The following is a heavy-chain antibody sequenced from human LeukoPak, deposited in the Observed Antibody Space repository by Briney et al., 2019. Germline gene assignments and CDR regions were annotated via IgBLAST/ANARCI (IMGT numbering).Heavy chain of an antibody. Sequence: SETLSLTCTVSGGSISSSSYYWGWIRQPPGKGLEWIGEINHSGSTNYNPSLKSRVTISVDTSKNQFSLKLSSVTAADTAVYYCASWGLLSWFDPWGQGTLVTVSS. D-gene: IGHD7-27*01. V-gene: IGHV4-39*07. CDR2: INHSGST. CDR1: GGSISSSSYY. CDR3: ASWGLLSWFDP. J-gene: IGHJ5*02.